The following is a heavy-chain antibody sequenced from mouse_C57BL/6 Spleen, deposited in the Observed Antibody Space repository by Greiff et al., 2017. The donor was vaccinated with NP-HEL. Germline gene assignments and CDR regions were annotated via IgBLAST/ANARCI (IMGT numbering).Heavy chain of an antibody. Sequence: EVQLQQSGPVLVKPGASVKMSCKASGYTFTDYYMNWVKQSHGKSLEWIGVINPYNGGTSYNQKFKGKATLTVDKSSSTAYMELNSLTSEDSAVYYCARNPMIDYFDYWGQGTTLTVSS. J-gene: IGHJ2*01. CDR1: GYTFTDYY. D-gene: IGHD2-3*01. CDR3: ARNPMIDYFDY. CDR2: INPYNGGT. V-gene: IGHV1-19*01.